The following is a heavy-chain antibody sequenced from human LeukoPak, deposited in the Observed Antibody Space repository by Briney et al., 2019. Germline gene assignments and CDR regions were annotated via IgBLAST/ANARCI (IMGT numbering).Heavy chain of an antibody. Sequence: GASVKVSCKASGYIFSSYAMHWVRQAPGQRLEWMGWINAGNGDTRYSQKFQGRVTITRDTSANIVNMQLSSLRSEDTALYYCARGRYDFWSLDIWGQGTMVTVSS. CDR2: INAGNGDT. CDR1: GYIFSSYA. V-gene: IGHV1-3*01. J-gene: IGHJ3*02. D-gene: IGHD3-3*01. CDR3: ARGRYDFWSLDI.